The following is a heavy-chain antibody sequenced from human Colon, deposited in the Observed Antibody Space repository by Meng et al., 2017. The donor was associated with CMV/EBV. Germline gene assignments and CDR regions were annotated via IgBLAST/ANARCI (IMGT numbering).Heavy chain of an antibody. J-gene: IGHJ4*02. CDR2: ISSSSSYI. D-gene: IGHD5-12*01. V-gene: IGHV3-21*01. CDR3: ARDGEHSGYDSPEPLFDH. CDR1: GFTFSSYS. Sequence: GGSLRLSCAASGFTFSSYSMNWVRQAPGKGLEWVSSISSSSSYIYYADSVKGRFTISRDNAKNSLYLQMNSLRAEDTAVYYCARDGEHSGYDSPEPLFDHWGQGTLVTVSS.